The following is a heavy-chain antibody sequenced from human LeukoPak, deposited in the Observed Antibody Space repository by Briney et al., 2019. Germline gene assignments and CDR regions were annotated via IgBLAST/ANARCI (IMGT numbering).Heavy chain of an antibody. CDR1: GYTFARYF. Sequence: ASVKVSCKASGYTFARYFLHWVRQAPGHGLEWMGWINPDSGVTNYSQKFRGWVTLTRDTSITTAYMELSSVSPDDTAIYYCARDKDRYGSGPFDYWGQGTLV. CDR3: ARDKDRYGSGPFDY. V-gene: IGHV1-2*04. CDR2: INPDSGVT. D-gene: IGHD3-10*01. J-gene: IGHJ4*02.